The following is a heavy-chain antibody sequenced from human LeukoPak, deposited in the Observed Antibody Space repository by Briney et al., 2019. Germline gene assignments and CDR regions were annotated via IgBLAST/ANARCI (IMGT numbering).Heavy chain of an antibody. Sequence: GGSLRLSCAASGFTFSSYSMNWVRQAPGKGLEWVSSISSSYIYYADSVKGRFTISRDNAKNSLYLQMNSLRAEDTAVYYCARDFGVAGPTGFDYWGQGTLVTVSS. J-gene: IGHJ4*02. D-gene: IGHD3-3*01. CDR2: ISSSYI. CDR1: GFTFSSYS. V-gene: IGHV3-21*01. CDR3: ARDFGVAGPTGFDY.